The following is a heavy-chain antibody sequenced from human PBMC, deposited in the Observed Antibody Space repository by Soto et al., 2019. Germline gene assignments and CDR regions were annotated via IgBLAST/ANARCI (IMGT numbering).Heavy chain of an antibody. CDR3: ARDPGGIVGARLPGKY. J-gene: IGHJ4*02. D-gene: IGHD1-26*01. CDR1: GFTFSSYS. Sequence: PGGSLILSCAASGFTFSSYSMNWVRQAPGKGLEWVSSISSSSSYIYYADSVKGRFTISRDNAKNSLYLQMNSLRAEDTAVYYCARDPGGIVGARLPGKYWGQGTLVTVSS. V-gene: IGHV3-21*01. CDR2: ISSSSSYI.